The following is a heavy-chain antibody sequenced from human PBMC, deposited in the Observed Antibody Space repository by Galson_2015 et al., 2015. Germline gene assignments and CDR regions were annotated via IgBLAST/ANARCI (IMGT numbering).Heavy chain of an antibody. CDR1: GYTFTSYS. V-gene: IGHV1-3*01. J-gene: IGHJ6*02. CDR3: AREANYYYGMDV. Sequence: SVKVSCKASGYTFTSYSIHWVRQAPGQRLEWMGWINAGNVNTKYSQKFQGRVTITRDTSATTAYMELSSLRSEDTAVYYCAREANYYYGMDVWRQWTTVTVSS. CDR2: INAGNVNT.